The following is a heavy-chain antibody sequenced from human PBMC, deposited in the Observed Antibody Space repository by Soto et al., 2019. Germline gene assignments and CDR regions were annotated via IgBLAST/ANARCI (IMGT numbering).Heavy chain of an antibody. CDR2: IYSGGST. CDR1: GFTVSSNY. Sequence: EVQLVESGGGLVQPGGSLRLSCAASGFTVSSNYMSWVRQAPGKGLEWVSVIYSGGSTYYADSVKGRFTISRDTSKNTLYLQMNRLRAEDTAVYYCARDRIAVAGNPEYFQHWGQGTLVTVSS. V-gene: IGHV3-66*01. J-gene: IGHJ1*01. CDR3: ARDRIAVAGNPEYFQH. D-gene: IGHD6-19*01.